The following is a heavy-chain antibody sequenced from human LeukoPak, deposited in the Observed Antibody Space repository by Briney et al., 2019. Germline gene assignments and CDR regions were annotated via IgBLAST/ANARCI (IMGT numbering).Heavy chain of an antibody. Sequence: PSETLSLTCIVSRCALSMGDKYWSWIRQPPGKGLELIGNVYYSGTTSYNPSLKSRLTISLDTSKNQFSLKPTSVTAADTAVYYCARDWQLVSWGQGTLVTVSS. CDR1: RCALSMGDKY. D-gene: IGHD1-1*01. CDR3: ARDWQLVS. V-gene: IGHV4-30-4*08. J-gene: IGHJ5*02. CDR2: VYYSGTT.